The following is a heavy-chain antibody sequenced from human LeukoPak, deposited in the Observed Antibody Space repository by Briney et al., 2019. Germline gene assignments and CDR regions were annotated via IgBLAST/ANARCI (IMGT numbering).Heavy chain of an antibody. V-gene: IGHV4-61*02. D-gene: IGHD2-15*01. J-gene: IGHJ4*02. CDR2: TYTSGST. CDR1: GGSISSGSYY. Sequence: SQTLSLTCTVSGGSISSGSYYWSWIRQPAGKGLEWIGRTYTSGSTNYNPSLKSRVTISVDTSKNQFSLKLSSVTAADTAVYYCARGPYCSGGSCYFSYWGQRTLVTVSS. CDR3: ARGPYCSGGSCYFSY.